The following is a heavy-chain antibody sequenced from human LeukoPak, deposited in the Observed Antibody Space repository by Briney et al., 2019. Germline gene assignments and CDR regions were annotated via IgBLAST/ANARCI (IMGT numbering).Heavy chain of an antibody. Sequence: KPSETLSLSCTVSGGSIRSHYWSWIRQTPGKGLEWIGYIYYSGDTRYNPSLQSRVTISVDTSKNQFSLKLTSVTATDTAVYYCARLINNDNSGDPDTFDMWGHGTVVTVFS. CDR2: IYYSGDT. V-gene: IGHV4-59*11. J-gene: IGHJ3*02. D-gene: IGHD3-22*01. CDR3: ARLINNDNSGDPDTFDM. CDR1: GGSIRSHY.